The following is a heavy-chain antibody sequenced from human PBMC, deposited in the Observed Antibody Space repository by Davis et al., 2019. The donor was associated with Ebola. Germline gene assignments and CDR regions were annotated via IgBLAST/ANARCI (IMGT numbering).Heavy chain of an antibody. Sequence: ASVKVSCKASGYTFTGYYMHWVRQAPGQGLEWMGWINPNSGGTNYAQKFQGRVTMTRDTSISTAYMELSRLRSDDTAVYYCAREEGIAVAGFDWFDPWGQGTLFTVSS. D-gene: IGHD6-19*01. CDR3: AREEGIAVAGFDWFDP. CDR1: GYTFTGYY. V-gene: IGHV1-2*02. J-gene: IGHJ5*02. CDR2: INPNSGGT.